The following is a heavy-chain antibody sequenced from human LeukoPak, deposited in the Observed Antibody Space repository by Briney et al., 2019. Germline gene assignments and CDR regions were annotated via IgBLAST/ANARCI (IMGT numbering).Heavy chain of an antibody. J-gene: IGHJ4*02. Sequence: GGTLRLSCAASGFAFSSYGMHWVRQAPGKGLEWVAFIRYDGSNKYYADSVKGRFTISRDNSKNTLYLQMNSLRAEDTAVYYCEYRWASSTSCQDYWGQGTLVTVSS. CDR3: EYRWASSTSCQDY. CDR2: IRYDGSNK. D-gene: IGHD2-2*01. V-gene: IGHV3-30*02. CDR1: GFAFSSYG.